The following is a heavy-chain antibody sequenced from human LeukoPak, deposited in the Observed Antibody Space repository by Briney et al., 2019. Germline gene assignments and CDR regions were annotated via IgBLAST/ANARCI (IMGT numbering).Heavy chain of an antibody. V-gene: IGHV4-34*01. CDR1: GGSFSGYY. Sequence: PSETLSLTCAVYGGSFSGYYWSWIRQPPGNGLEWIGEINHSGSTNYNPSLKSRVTISVDTSKNQLSLKLSSVTAADTAVYYCARVGAYYYDSSGYGYWGQGTLVTVSS. CDR2: INHSGST. D-gene: IGHD3-22*01. J-gene: IGHJ4*02. CDR3: ARVGAYYYDSSGYGY.